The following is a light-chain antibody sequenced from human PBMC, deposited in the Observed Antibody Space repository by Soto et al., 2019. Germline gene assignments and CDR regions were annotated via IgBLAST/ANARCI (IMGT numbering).Light chain of an antibody. J-gene: IGLJ1*01. V-gene: IGLV2-14*03. Sequence: QSVLTQPASVSGSHGQSIGISCTETSSDVGGYNYVSWYQQHPGKAPKLMIYDVSNRPSGVSNRFSGSKSGNTASLTISGLQAEDEADYYCSSYTSSSTYVFGTGTKVTVL. CDR1: SSDVGGYNY. CDR3: SSYTSSSTYV. CDR2: DVS.